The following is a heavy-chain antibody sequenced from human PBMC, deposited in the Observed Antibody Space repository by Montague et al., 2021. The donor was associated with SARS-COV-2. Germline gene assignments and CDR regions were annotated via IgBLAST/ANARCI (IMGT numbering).Heavy chain of an antibody. CDR1: GGTLSSTSFY. Sequence: SETLSLTCSVSGGTLSSTSFYWGWIRQPPGRGLEWIGTMHYSGRPYYNPSLQSRVTISADRSKNRFSLNLGSVTASDTAVYYCARHGRYYEIATGYVSTYYFDHWGQGSLVTVAS. J-gene: IGHJ4*02. V-gene: IGHV4-39*01. CDR2: MHYSGRP. D-gene: IGHD3-9*01. CDR3: ARHGRYYEIATGYVSTYYFDH.